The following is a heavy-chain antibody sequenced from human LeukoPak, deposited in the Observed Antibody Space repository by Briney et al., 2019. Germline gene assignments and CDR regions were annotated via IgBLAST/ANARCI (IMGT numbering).Heavy chain of an antibody. J-gene: IGHJ4*02. CDR2: MSSSGENT. Sequence: GGSLRLSWEASGFTFSSYSMQWVRQTPGKGLEWVGIMSSSGENTFYGEAMKGRFIISRDNSQNTLYLQMNSLRPEDTAVYYCAKGGASVTRYVDYWGQGTLVTVSS. CDR1: GFTFSSYS. CDR3: AKGGASVTRYVDY. D-gene: IGHD4-17*01. V-gene: IGHV3-30*18.